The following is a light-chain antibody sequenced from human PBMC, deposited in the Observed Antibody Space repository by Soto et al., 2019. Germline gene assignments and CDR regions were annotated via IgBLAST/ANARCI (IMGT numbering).Light chain of an antibody. CDR2: DAS. CDR1: QSVSEH. V-gene: IGKV3-11*01. Sequence: EIVLTQSPATLSLSPGDRATLSCRASQSVSEHLAWYQQRPGQAPRLVIYDASKRAAGIPARFSGSGSGTDFTLTIISLEPEDVAVYDCHQRSVWPPVTFGGGTKVEIK. CDR3: HQRSVWPPVT. J-gene: IGKJ4*01.